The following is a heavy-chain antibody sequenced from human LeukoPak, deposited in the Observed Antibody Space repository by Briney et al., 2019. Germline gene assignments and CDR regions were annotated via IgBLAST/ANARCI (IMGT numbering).Heavy chain of an antibody. V-gene: IGHV3-23*01. D-gene: IGHD3-22*01. CDR3: AKRGLYYHDPPDS. Sequence: GGTLRLSCAASKSTFTNYDMNWVRQAPGKGPEWVSAISGSGVSTYYADSVKGRFTISRDNSKNTLYLQMNSLRAEDTAVYYCAKRGLYYHDPPDSWGQGTLVTVSS. CDR2: ISGSGVST. CDR1: KSTFTNYD. J-gene: IGHJ4*02.